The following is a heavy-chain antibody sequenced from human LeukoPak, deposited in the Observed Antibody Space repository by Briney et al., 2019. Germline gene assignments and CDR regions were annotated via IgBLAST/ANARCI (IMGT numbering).Heavy chain of an antibody. D-gene: IGHD3-3*01. Sequence: GGSLRLSCAASGFSSSTYSMNWVRQAPGKGLEWVSSISSSSSHIYYADSVKGRFTISRDNAKNSLYLQMNSLRAEDTAVYYCARVRFLEWLLSGYFDYWGQGTLVTVSS. J-gene: IGHJ4*02. CDR2: ISSSSSHI. CDR3: ARVRFLEWLLSGYFDY. CDR1: GFSSSTYS. V-gene: IGHV3-21*04.